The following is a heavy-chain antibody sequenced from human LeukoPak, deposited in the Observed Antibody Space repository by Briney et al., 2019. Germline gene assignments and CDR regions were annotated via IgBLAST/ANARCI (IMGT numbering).Heavy chain of an antibody. CDR2: IIPIFGIA. CDR1: GGTFSSYA. D-gene: IGHD3-22*01. CDR3: ATYYYDSSGYFRN. V-gene: IGHV1-69*04. Sequence: ASVKVSCKASGGTFSSYAISWVRQAPGQGLEWMGRIIPIFGIANYAQKFQGRVTITADKSTSTAYMELSSLRSEDTAVYYCATYYYDSSGYFRNWGQGTLVTVSS. J-gene: IGHJ1*01.